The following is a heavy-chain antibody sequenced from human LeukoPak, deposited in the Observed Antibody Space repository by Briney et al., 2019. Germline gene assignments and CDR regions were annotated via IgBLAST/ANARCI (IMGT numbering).Heavy chain of an antibody. D-gene: IGHD3-22*01. CDR1: GGSISSSDFY. CDR3: ARDLNYYDSSGYPLP. Sequence: PSETLSLTCTVSGGSISSSDFYWGWIRQPPGKGLEWIGSINYSGSTHYNPSLKSRITISVGTSKNQFSLKLSFVTAADTAVYYCARDLNYYDSSGYPLPWGQGTLVTVSS. V-gene: IGHV4-39*02. J-gene: IGHJ5*02. CDR2: INYSGST.